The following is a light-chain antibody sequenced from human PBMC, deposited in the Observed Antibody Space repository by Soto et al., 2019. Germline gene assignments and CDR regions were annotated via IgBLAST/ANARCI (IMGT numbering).Light chain of an antibody. J-gene: IGKJ2*01. CDR2: GAS. Sequence: EIVMTQSPATLSVSPGERATLSCRASQSVSSNLAWYQQKPGQAPRLLIYGASTRATGIPDRFRGSGSGTEFTLTNSGQQSEDFAVYYCQQYNYWPPITFGQGTKLEIK. CDR3: QQYNYWPPIT. CDR1: QSVSSN. V-gene: IGKV3-15*01.